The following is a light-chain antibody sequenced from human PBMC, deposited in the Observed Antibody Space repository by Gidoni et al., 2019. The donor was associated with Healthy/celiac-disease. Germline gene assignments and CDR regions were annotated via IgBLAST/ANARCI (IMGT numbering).Light chain of an antibody. J-gene: IGKJ2*01. V-gene: IGKV1-5*03. CDR1: QSISSW. Sequence: DIQMTQSPSTLSASVGDRVTITCRASQSISSWLAWYQQKPEKAPKLLICKASSLESGVPSRFSGSGSGTEFTLTISSLQPDDFATYDCQQYNSYRYTFGQGTKLEIK. CDR2: KAS. CDR3: QQYNSYRYT.